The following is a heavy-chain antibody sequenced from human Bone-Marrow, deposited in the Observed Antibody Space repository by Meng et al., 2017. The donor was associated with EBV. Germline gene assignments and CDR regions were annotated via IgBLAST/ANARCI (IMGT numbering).Heavy chain of an antibody. CDR3: ASESGRGYTPDY. D-gene: IGHD3-10*01. V-gene: IGHV1-69*01. J-gene: IGHJ4*02. Sequence: QVPLVQSGAGGEKAEPSGKLSCKTSGATFSSDAISWVGWAPRQGLEWMGGLIPMSGAPNYAQKFQGRVTITADESTSTHYMDLSSLRSEDTAVYYCASESGRGYTPDYWGQGTLVTVSS. CDR2: LIPMSGAP. CDR1: GATFSSDA.